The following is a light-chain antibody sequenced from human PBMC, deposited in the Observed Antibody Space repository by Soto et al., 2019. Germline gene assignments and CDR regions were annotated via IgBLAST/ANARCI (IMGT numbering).Light chain of an antibody. J-gene: IGKJ4*01. CDR1: QSVSIN. Sequence: EIVLTPSPATLSFFPGERATLSRRASQSVSINLAWYQQKPGQAPRLLIYDASNRPTGIPARFTGSGSGTDFNLTISSLEPEDFAVYYCQQRSSWPPITFGGGTKVDIK. CDR3: QQRSSWPPIT. V-gene: IGKV3-11*01. CDR2: DAS.